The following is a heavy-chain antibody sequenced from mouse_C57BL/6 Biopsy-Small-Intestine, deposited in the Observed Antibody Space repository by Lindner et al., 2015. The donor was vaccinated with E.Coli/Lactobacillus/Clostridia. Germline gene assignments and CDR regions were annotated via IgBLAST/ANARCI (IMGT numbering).Heavy chain of an antibody. Sequence: SVKVSCKASGDTFSSYAITWVRQAPGQGLEWMGGIIPIFETANYAQKFQGRVTMTRDTSTSTAYMELSSLRSEDTAVYYCARDQIVIWEPPKYAMDVWGQGTTVTVSS. D-gene: IGHD1-1*02. CDR3: ARDQIVIWEPPKYAMDV. V-gene: IGHV1-55*01. CDR1: GDTFSSYA. J-gene: IGHJ1*01. CDR2: IIPIFETA.